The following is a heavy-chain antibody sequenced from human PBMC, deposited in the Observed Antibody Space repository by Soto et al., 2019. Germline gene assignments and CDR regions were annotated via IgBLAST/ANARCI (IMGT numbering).Heavy chain of an antibody. CDR3: ATRSPAFDY. Sequence: QVQLVQSGPEVKKPGASVKVSCKTSGYTFTSYGISWVRQAPGQGLEWMGWITTYKGKTTYAQKFQGRVTMTTDTSTSTAYMELRSLRSDETAVYYCATRSPAFDYWGQGTLVTVSS. J-gene: IGHJ4*02. CDR2: ITTYKGKT. CDR1: GYTFTSYG. V-gene: IGHV1-18*01.